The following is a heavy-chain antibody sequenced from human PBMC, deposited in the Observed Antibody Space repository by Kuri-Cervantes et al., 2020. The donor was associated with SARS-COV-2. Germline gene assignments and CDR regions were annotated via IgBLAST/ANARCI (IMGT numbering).Heavy chain of an antibody. V-gene: IGHV4-61*02. CDR1: GGSISSDRYY. CDR3: ARGTHYFDSTTYWSTGWV. Sequence: SCTVSGGSISSDRYYWSWIRQPAGKGLEWIGRIYPSGSTNYHPSLKSRVTLSVDTSKNQFSLKLSSVTAADTAVYYCARGTHYFDSTTYWSTGWVWGQGTLVTVPQ. D-gene: IGHD3-22*01. J-gene: IGHJ4*02. CDR2: IYPSGST.